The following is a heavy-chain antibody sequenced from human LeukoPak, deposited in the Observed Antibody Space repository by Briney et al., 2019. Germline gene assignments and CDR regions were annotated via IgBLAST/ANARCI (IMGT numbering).Heavy chain of an antibody. J-gene: IGHJ6*02. CDR2: ISAYNGNT. Sequence: ASVKVSCKASGYTFTSYGISWVRQAPGQGLEWMGWISAYNGNTNYAQKLQGRVIMTTDTSTSTAYMELRSLRSDDTAVYYCARTPVSSGWHDYYYGMDVWGQGTTVTVSS. V-gene: IGHV1-18*01. CDR3: ARTPVSSGWHDYYYGMDV. D-gene: IGHD6-19*01. CDR1: GYTFTSYG.